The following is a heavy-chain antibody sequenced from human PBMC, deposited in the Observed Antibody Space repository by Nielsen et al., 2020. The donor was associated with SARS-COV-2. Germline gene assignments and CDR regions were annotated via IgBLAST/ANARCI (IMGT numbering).Heavy chain of an antibody. CDR1: GFTVSSNY. V-gene: IGHV3-53*01. J-gene: IGHJ3*02. CDR3: AKMFGSGSYSITDAFDI. Sequence: GESLKISCAASGFTVSSNYMTWVRQAPGKGLEWVSVIYSGGSTYYADSVKGRFTISRDNSKNTLYLQMNSLRAEDTAVYYCAKMFGSGSYSITDAFDIWGQGTMVTVSS. D-gene: IGHD1-26*01. CDR2: IYSGGST.